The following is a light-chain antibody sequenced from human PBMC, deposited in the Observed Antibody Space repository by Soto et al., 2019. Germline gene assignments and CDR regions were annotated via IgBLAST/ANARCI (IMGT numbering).Light chain of an antibody. CDR2: LGS. CDR3: MQALQTPYT. J-gene: IGKJ2*01. Sequence: DIVMTQSPLSLPVSPGEPASISCRPSQSLLHSNGYKYLDWYLQKPGQSPQLLIYLGSNRASGVPDRFSGSGLGTDFTLKISRVEAEDVGVYYCMQALQTPYTFGQGTKLEIK. CDR1: QSLLHSNGYKY. V-gene: IGKV2-28*01.